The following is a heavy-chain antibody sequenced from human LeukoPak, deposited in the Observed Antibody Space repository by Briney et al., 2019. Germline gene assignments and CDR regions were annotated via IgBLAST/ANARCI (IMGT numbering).Heavy chain of an antibody. CDR3: ARRYRGFFDY. V-gene: IGHV4-59*01. J-gene: IGHJ4*02. CDR1: GGFLSSYF. Sequence: SETLSLTCTVSGGFLSSYFWSWIRLSPGKGLEWIGYIYSSGSTNYNPSLRSRVTISVDTSKRQFSLKVNSVTAADTAVYYCARRYRGFFDYWGQGILVTVSS. D-gene: IGHD3-16*02. CDR2: IYSSGST.